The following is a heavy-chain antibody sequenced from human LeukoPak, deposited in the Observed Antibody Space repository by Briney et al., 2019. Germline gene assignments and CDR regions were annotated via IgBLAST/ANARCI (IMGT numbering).Heavy chain of an antibody. CDR1: GFTFRSYT. CDR3: ARDHGDAFDY. Sequence: GGSLRLSCAASGFTFRSYTMNWVRQAPGKGLEWVSSIRSSGTDIYYADSVKGRFTISRDDAKNSLYLQMNSLRDEDTAVYYCARDHGDAFDYWGQGTLDTISS. J-gene: IGHJ4*02. D-gene: IGHD5-24*01. CDR2: IRSSGTDI. V-gene: IGHV3-21*01.